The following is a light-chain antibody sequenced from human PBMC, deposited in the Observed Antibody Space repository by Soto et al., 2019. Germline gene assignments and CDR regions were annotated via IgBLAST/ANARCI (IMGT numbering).Light chain of an antibody. CDR2: GHK. CDR1: SSNIGATYD. CDR3: QSYDSSLSGSYV. J-gene: IGLJ1*01. Sequence: QSVLTQPPSISGAPGQRVTISCTGSSSNIGATYDVHWYQQLPGAAPKLLIYGHKNGPSGVPDRFSGSKSGTSASLTITGLQAEDEADYYCQSYDSSLSGSYVFGTGTKVTVL. V-gene: IGLV1-40*01.